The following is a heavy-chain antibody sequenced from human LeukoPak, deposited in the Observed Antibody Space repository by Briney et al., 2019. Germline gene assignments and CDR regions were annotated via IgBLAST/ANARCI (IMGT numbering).Heavy chain of an antibody. CDR1: GYTFTSYG. J-gene: IGHJ4*02. CDR2: INPNSGGT. CDR3: ARSRSGATLEDY. V-gene: IGHV1-2*02. Sequence: GASVKVSCKASGYTFTSYGISWVRQAPGQGLEWMGWINPNSGGTNYAQKFQGRVTMTRDTSISTAYMELSRLRSDDTAVYYCARSRSGATLEDYWGQGTLVTVSS. D-gene: IGHD3-3*01.